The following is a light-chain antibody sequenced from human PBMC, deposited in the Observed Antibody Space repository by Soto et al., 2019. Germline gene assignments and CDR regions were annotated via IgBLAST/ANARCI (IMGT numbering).Light chain of an antibody. CDR1: QSISTH. CDR3: QQSYLKHAG. Sequence: DIQMTKSPSSLSASVGDRVTITCRASQSISTHLNWYQQKPGKAPNLLIYAAPSLQSRVPSRFSGSGSGTDFALTISCLRPAVVATYFCQQSYLKHAGFGGGNKVENK. V-gene: IGKV1-39*01. J-gene: IGKJ4*01. CDR2: AAP.